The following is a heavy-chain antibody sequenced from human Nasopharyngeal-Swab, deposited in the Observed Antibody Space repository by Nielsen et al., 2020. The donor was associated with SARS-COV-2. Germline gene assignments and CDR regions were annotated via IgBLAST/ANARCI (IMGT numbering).Heavy chain of an antibody. V-gene: IGHV4-34*01. D-gene: IGHD3-3*01. Sequence: PQSLSLTCAVYGGSFSSYYWSWVRQPPGKGLEWIGEISNSGSTNYNPSLKSRVTIYVDTSKTPFSLKLSSGTAADTAVYYCARGLRCWEWLFDYWGQGTLVTVSS. CDR3: ARGLRCWEWLFDY. J-gene: IGHJ4*02. CDR2: ISNSGST. CDR1: GGSFSSYY.